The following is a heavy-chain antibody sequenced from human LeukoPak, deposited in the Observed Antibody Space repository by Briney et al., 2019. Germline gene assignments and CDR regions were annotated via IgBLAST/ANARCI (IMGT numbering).Heavy chain of an antibody. CDR3: ARAGRAYSSSWYWFDP. V-gene: IGHV3-7*01. D-gene: IGHD6-13*01. CDR2: IKQDGSEK. J-gene: IGHJ5*02. CDR1: GFTFSSYW. Sequence: GGSLRLSCAASGFTFSSYWMSWVRLAPGKGLEWVANIKQDGSEKYYVDSVKGRFTISRDNAKNSLYLQMNSLRAEDTAVYYCARAGRAYSSSWYWFDPWGQGTLVTVSS.